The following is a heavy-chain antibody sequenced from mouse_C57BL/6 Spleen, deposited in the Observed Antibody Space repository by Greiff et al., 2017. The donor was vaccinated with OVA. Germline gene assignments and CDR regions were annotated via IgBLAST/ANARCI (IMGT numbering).Heavy chain of an antibody. CDR2: INPNNGGT. CDR3: ARFLYDGYSFYAMDY. Sequence: VQLQQSGPELVKPGASVKISCKASGYTFTDYYMNWVKQSHGKSLEWIGDINPNNGGTSYNQKFKGKATLTVDKSSSTAYMELRSLTSEDSAVYYCARFLYDGYSFYAMDYWGQGTSVTVSS. J-gene: IGHJ4*01. D-gene: IGHD2-3*01. CDR1: GYTFTDYY. V-gene: IGHV1-26*01.